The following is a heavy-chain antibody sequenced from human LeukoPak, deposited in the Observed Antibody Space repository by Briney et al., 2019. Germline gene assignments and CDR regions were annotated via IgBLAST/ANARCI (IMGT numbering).Heavy chain of an antibody. CDR1: GFSFSSNW. CDR2: IKRDGSQK. V-gene: IGHV3-7*01. D-gene: IGHD1-1*01. Sequence: GGSLRLACAAPGFSFSSNWMGWVRQAPGKGLEWVAHIKRDGSQKYYLDSVKGRFTISRDNAKNSLYLQMNSLRVEDTAVYYCARLGLEVGGPNWFDPWGQGTLVTVSS. CDR3: ARLGLEVGGPNWFDP. J-gene: IGHJ5*02.